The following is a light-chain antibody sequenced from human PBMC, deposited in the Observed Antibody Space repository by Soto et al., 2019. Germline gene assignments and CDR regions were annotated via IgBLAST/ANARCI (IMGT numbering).Light chain of an antibody. V-gene: IGKV1-12*01. CDR2: TAS. CDR1: QGISSL. Sequence: DIQMTQSPSSVSASVGDRVTITCRASQGISSLLAWYQQKPGKAPNLLIHTASSLQSGVPSRFSGSGSGTDFTLTISSLQTADFATYYYQQANTFPLTFGGGTKVEIK. J-gene: IGKJ4*01. CDR3: QQANTFPLT.